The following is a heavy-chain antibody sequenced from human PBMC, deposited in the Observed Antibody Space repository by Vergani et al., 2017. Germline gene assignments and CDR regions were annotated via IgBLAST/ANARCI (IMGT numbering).Heavy chain of an antibody. D-gene: IGHD3-10*01. CDR2: IYYSGST. V-gene: IGHV4-59*01. CDR1: GGSISSYY. CDR3: ARVGGITMVRGALTFYYYYGMDV. J-gene: IGHJ6*02. Sequence: QVQLQESGPGLVKPSETLSLTCTVSGGSISSYYWSWIRQPPGKGLEWIGYIYYSGSTNYNPSLKSRVTISVDTSKNQFSLKLSSVTAADTAVYYCARVGGITMVRGALTFYYYYGMDVWSQGTTVTVSS.